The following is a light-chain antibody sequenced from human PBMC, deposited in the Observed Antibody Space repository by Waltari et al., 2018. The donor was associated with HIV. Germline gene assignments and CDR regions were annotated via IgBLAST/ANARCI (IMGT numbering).Light chain of an antibody. CDR1: NLRNYY. CDR2: AEN. V-gene: IGLV3-19*01. CDR3: AAWDDNLDAAL. Sequence: SSDLTQDPAVSVASGQTVKITCHGDNLRNYYATWYQQKPGQAPILILYAENKRPSGIPDRFSGSRSGTAASLTIAGAQAEDEADYFCAAWDDNLDAALFGGGTKLTVL. J-gene: IGLJ2*01.